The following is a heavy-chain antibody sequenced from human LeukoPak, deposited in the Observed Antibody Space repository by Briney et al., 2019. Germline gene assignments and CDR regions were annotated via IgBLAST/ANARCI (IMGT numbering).Heavy chain of an antibody. Sequence: ASVKVSCKASGYTFTSHDISWVRQAPGQGLEWMGTITVYRDNTKYAQKFQGRVTMTTDTSTSTAYMELRSLTSDDTAVYYCARNDYDSSGYYLMGDCWGQGTLVTVSS. J-gene: IGHJ4*02. CDR2: ITVYRDNT. CDR3: ARNDYDSSGYYLMGDC. CDR1: GYTFTSHD. V-gene: IGHV1-18*01. D-gene: IGHD3-22*01.